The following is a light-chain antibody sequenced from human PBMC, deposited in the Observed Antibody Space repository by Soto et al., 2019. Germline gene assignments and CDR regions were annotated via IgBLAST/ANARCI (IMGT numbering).Light chain of an antibody. V-gene: IGKV1-9*01. CDR3: QQLNTYPPWT. CDR2: AAS. Sequence: IQLTQSPSSLSASVGDRVTITCRASQDISRYLAWYQQKPGKAPKLLIYAASTLQNGVPSRFSGGGSGTDFTLTISSPQPEDFATYYCQQLNTYPPWTFGPGTKVDIK. CDR1: QDISRY. J-gene: IGKJ3*01.